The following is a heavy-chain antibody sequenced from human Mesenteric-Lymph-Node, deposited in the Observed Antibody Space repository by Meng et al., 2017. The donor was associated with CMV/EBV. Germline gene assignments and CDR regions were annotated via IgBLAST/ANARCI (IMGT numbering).Heavy chain of an antibody. Sequence: LTCAASGFTFSSYSMNWVRQAPGKGLEWVSSISSSSSYIYYADSVKGRFTISRDNAKNSLYLQMNSLRAEDTAVYYCARDLGIVGATYDYWGQGTLVTVSS. D-gene: IGHD1-26*01. J-gene: IGHJ4*02. CDR1: GFTFSSYS. CDR2: ISSSSSYI. V-gene: IGHV3-21*01. CDR3: ARDLGIVGATYDY.